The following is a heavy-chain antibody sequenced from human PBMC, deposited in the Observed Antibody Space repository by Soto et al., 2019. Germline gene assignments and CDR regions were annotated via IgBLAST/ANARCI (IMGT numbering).Heavy chain of an antibody. CDR2: MNPNSGNT. D-gene: IGHD1-26*01. V-gene: IGHV1-8*01. CDR3: ARGQYESYGRWFDP. Sequence: QVQLVQSGAEVKKPGASVKVSCKASGYTFTSYDINWVRQATGQGLEWMGWMNPNSGNTGYAQKFQGRVTMTRNTSISTAYMELSSLRSEDTAVHYCARGQYESYGRWFDPWGQGTLVTVSS. CDR1: GYTFTSYD. J-gene: IGHJ5*02.